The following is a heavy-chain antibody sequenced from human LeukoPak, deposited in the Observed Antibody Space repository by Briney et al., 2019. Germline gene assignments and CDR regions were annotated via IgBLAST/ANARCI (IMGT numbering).Heavy chain of an antibody. V-gene: IGHV3-23*01. CDR2: ISGSGGST. J-gene: IGHJ5*02. CDR3: AKDQDIAVVPAAINNWFDP. CDR1: GFTFSSYA. D-gene: IGHD2-2*02. Sequence: PGASLRLSCAASGFTFSSYAMSWVRQAPGKGLEWVSAISGSGGSTYYADSVKGRFTISRDNSKNTLYLQMNSLRAEDTAVYYCAKDQDIAVVPAAINNWFDPWGQGTLVTVSS.